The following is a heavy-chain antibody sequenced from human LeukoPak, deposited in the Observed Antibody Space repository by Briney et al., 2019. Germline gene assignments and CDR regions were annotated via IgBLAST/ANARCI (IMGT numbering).Heavy chain of an antibody. D-gene: IGHD1-26*01. CDR1: GGSISSYY. CDR2: IYYSGST. Sequence: SETLSLTCTVSGGSISSYYWSWLRQPPGRGLEWIGYIYYSGSTNYNPSLKSRVTISVDTSKNQFSLKLSSVTAADTAVYYCARDLLGAFDYWGQGTLVTVSS. J-gene: IGHJ4*02. CDR3: ARDLLGAFDY. V-gene: IGHV4-59*01.